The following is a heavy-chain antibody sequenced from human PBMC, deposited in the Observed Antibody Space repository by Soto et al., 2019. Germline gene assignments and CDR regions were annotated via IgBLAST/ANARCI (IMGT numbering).Heavy chain of an antibody. J-gene: IGHJ3*02. CDR2: IYPGDSDT. CDR1: GYSFTSYW. D-gene: IGHD1-20*01. Sequence: GESLKISCKGSGYSFTSYWIGWVRQMPGKGLEWMGIIYPGDSDTRYSPSFQGQVTISADKSTSTAYLQWSSLKASDTAMYYCARHNWNDEGAFDIWGQGTMVTVSS. CDR3: ARHNWNDEGAFDI. V-gene: IGHV5-51*01.